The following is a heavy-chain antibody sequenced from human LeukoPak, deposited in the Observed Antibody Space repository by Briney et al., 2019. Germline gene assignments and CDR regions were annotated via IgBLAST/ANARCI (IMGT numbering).Heavy chain of an antibody. CDR3: AKVVVVPAATTKTYYFDF. CDR2: ISGSDAGT. V-gene: IGHV3-23*01. J-gene: IGHJ4*02. Sequence: PGGSLRLSCAASGFTFKNYAMSWVRQAPGKGLEWVSAISGSDAGTYYADSVKGRFTISRDNSKNTLYLQMNSLRAEDTAVYYCAKVVVVPAATTKTYYFDFWGQGTLVTVSS. CDR1: GFTFKNYA. D-gene: IGHD2-2*01.